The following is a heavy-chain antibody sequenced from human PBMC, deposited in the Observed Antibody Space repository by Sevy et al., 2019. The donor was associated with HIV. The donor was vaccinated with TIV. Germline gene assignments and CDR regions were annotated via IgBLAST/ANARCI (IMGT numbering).Heavy chain of an antibody. J-gene: IGHJ6*02. D-gene: IGHD4-17*01. V-gene: IGHV3-48*01. CDR2: ISSSSSTT. CDR3: ARVPSTGRYGMDV. CDR1: GFTFSTYS. Sequence: GGSLRLSCAASGFTFSTYSMNWVRQAPGKGLEWVSYISSSSSTTYYAGSVRDRFTISRDNAKNSLYLQMNSLRADDTAVYYCARVPSTGRYGMDVWGQGTTVTVSS.